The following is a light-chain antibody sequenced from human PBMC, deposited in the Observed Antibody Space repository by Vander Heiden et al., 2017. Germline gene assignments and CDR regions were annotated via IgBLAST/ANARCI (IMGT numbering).Light chain of an antibody. Sequence: QSALTQPASVSGSPGQAITISCTGSTNDIGSYNLVSWYQQQPGKVPQVIIYEVTKRPSGVSYRFSGSKSGYTASLTISGLQAEDEADYYCFSYAGSSTVVFGGGTKVTVL. CDR2: EVT. J-gene: IGLJ2*01. CDR3: FSYAGSSTVV. V-gene: IGLV2-23*02. CDR1: TNDIGSYNL.